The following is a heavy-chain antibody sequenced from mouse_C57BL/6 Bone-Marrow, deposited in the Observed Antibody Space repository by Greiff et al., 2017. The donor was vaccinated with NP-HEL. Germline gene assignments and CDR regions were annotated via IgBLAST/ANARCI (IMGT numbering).Heavy chain of an antibody. D-gene: IGHD2-2*01. J-gene: IGHJ2*01. CDR1: GYAFSSSW. V-gene: IGHV1-82*01. CDR2: IYPGDGDT. Sequence: VQLQQSGPELVKPGASVQISCKASGYAFSSSWMNWVKQRPGKGLEWIGRIYPGDGDTTYNWKFKGKATLTADKSSSTAYMQLSSLTSEDSAVYFCARWLRYYFDYGGQGTTLTVSS. CDR3: ARWLRYYFDY.